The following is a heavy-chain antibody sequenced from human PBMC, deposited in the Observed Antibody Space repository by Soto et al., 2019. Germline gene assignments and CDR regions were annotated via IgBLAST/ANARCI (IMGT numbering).Heavy chain of an antibody. CDR1: GFTFSSYA. CDR2: ISGSGGST. Sequence: GGSLRLSCAASGFTFSSYAMSWVRQAPGKGLEWVSAISGSGGSTYYADSVKGRFTISRDNSKNTLYLQMNSLRAEDTAVYYCSGLGRTLGGYYYYYMDVWGKGTTVTVSS. J-gene: IGHJ6*03. D-gene: IGHD3-16*01. V-gene: IGHV3-23*01. CDR3: SGLGRTLGGYYYYYMDV.